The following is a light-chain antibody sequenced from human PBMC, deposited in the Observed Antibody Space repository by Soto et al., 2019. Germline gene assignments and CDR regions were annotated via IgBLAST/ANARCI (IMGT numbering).Light chain of an antibody. Sequence: EIVLTQSPGTLSLSPGERATLSCRASQSVSSSYLAWYQQKPGQAPRLLIFGASRSATGSPDRFSGSGSGKDFTLAISRLEPEDFAVYYCQQYGTSPRTFGQGTKVEIK. CDR3: QQYGTSPRT. CDR1: QSVSSSY. J-gene: IGKJ1*01. V-gene: IGKV3-20*01. CDR2: GAS.